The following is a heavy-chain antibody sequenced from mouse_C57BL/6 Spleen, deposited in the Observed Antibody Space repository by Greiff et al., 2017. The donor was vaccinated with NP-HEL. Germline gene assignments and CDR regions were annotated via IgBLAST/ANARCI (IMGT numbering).Heavy chain of an antibody. D-gene: IGHD2-5*01. Sequence: VKLMESGAELVRPGTSVKVSCKASGYAFTNYLIEWVKQRPGQGLEWIGVINPGSGGTNYNEKFKGKATLTADKSSSTAYMQLSSLTSEDSAVYFCARSSYYSNPMDYWGQGTSVTVSS. CDR2: INPGSGGT. CDR1: GYAFTNYL. CDR3: ARSSYYSNPMDY. V-gene: IGHV1-54*01. J-gene: IGHJ4*01.